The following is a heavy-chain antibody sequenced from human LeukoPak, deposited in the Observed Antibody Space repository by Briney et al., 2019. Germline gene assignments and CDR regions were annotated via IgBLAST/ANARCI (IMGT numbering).Heavy chain of an antibody. CDR1: GFTFSSYG. V-gene: IGHV3-30*02. Sequence: GGSLRLSCAASGFTFSSYGMHWVRLAPGKGLEWVAFIRYDGSNKYYADSVKGRFTISRDNSKNTLYLQMNSLRAEDTAVYYCARDAGYGYDRFDYWGQGTQVTVSS. J-gene: IGHJ4*02. CDR2: IRYDGSNK. D-gene: IGHD5-18*01. CDR3: ARDAGYGYDRFDY.